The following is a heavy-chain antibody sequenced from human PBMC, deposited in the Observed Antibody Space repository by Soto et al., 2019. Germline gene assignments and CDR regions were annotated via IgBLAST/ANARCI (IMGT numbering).Heavy chain of an antibody. CDR1: GGTFSSFH. CDR2: ILPIFGTP. CDR3: ARVCGSGSSYFDY. J-gene: IGHJ4*02. D-gene: IGHD3-10*01. Sequence: SVKVSCKASGGTFSSFHITWVRQAPGQGLEWVGGILPIFGTPKYAQKFQGRLTITADKSTSTAYMELRSLRSDDTAVYYCARVCGSGSSYFDYWGQGTLVTVSS. V-gene: IGHV1-69*06.